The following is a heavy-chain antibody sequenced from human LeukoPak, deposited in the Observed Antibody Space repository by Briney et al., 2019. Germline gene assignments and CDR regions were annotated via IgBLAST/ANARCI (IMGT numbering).Heavy chain of an antibody. V-gene: IGHV3-53*01. CDR2: IYFGGTT. CDR1: GFTFSSYS. CDR3: AGSVSRAYFQH. J-gene: IGHJ1*01. D-gene: IGHD3-10*01. Sequence: GGSLRLSCAASGFTFSSYSMTWVRQAPGQGLEWVSVIYFGGTTYYADSVKGRFTISRDSSKNTAYLQMNSLRAEDTAVYYCAGSVSRAYFQHWGQGTLVTVSS.